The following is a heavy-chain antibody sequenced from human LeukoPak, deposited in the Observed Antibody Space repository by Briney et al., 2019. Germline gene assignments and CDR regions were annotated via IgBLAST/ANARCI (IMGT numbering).Heavy chain of an antibody. J-gene: IGHJ5*02. CDR1: GYIFNSYA. Sequence: GASVKVSCKASGYIFNSYAMNWVRQAPGQGLEWMGWINTNSGNPTYAQAFTGRFVFSLDTSVSTAYLQISSLKAEDTAVYYCARRALAAAGNWFDPWGQGTLVTVSS. CDR3: ARRALAAAGNWFDP. V-gene: IGHV7-4-1*02. CDR2: INTNSGNP. D-gene: IGHD6-13*01.